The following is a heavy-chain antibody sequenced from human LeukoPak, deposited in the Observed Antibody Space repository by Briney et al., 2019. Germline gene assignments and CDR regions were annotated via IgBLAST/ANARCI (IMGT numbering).Heavy chain of an antibody. J-gene: IGHJ4*02. D-gene: IGHD2-15*01. CDR2: IIPILAIA. Sequence: SVKVSCKASGGTFSSYTISWVRQAPGQGLEWMGRIIPILAIANYAQKFQGRVTITADKSTSTAYMELSSLRSEDTAVYYCARGYCSGGSCYSLDYWGQGTLFTVSS. CDR3: ARGYCSGGSCYSLDY. CDR1: GGTFSSYT. V-gene: IGHV1-69*02.